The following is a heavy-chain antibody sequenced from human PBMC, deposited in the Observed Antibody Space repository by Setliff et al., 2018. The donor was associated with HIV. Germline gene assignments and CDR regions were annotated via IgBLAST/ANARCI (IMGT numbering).Heavy chain of an antibody. J-gene: IGHJ4*02. V-gene: IGHV4-39*01. Sequence: SETLSLTCTVSGASITSGTYYWSWIRQRPGEGLEWIGYISYTGSTYYNPSLKSRITISVDTSKHQFSLKLSSVTAADTAVYYCARMSCSDQTCYFFDFWGQGALVTVSS. CDR2: ISYTGST. CDR3: ARMSCSDQTCYFFDF. CDR1: GASITSGTYY. D-gene: IGHD3-10*01.